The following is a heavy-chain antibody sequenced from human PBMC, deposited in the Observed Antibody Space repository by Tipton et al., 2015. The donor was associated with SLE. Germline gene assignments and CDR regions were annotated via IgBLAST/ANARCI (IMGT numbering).Heavy chain of an antibody. CDR3: AREGYCNSWYFDL. CDR1: GFTFSDYY. D-gene: IGHD6-13*01. J-gene: IGHJ2*01. CDR2: ISSSSSYT. V-gene: IGHV3-11*06. Sequence: SLRLSCAASGFTFSDYYMSWIRQAPGKGLEWVSYISSSSSYTNYADSVKGRFTISRDNAKNSLYLQMNSLRAEDTAVYYCAREGYCNSWYFDLWGRGTLVTVSS.